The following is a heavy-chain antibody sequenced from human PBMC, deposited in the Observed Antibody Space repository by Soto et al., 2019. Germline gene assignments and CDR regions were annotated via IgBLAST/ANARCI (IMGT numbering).Heavy chain of an antibody. D-gene: IGHD1-7*01. V-gene: IGHV5-51*01. CDR3: ARHGLGLAFGMEV. Sequence: GESMKICSKGSGYSFTSYWICWVRQMPGKGLEWMGIIYPGDSDTRYSPSFQGQVTISADKSISTAYLQWSSLKASDTAMYYCARHGLGLAFGMEVWGQGTTGTVSS. CDR2: IYPGDSDT. J-gene: IGHJ6*02. CDR1: GYSFTSYW.